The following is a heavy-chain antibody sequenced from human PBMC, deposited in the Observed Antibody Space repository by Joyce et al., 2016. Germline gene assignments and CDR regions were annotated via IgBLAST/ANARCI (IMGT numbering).Heavy chain of an antibody. Sequence: QVQMIQSGAEVRKPGASVKVSCKVSDETLSKVDIHWVRQAPGNRLEWMGGFDPAQSKMIYAEKFQGRVTMTEDTSTDTASMQLSSLRSEDTAMYYCATKASFSAKYFDTWGQGTLVTVSS. V-gene: IGHV1-24*01. J-gene: IGHJ5*02. CDR3: ATKASFSAKYFDT. D-gene: IGHD2-2*01. CDR2: FDPAQSKM. CDR1: DETLSKVD.